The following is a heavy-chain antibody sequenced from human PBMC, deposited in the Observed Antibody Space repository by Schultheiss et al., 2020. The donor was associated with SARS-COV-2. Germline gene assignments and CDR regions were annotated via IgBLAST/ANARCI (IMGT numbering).Heavy chain of an antibody. CDR1: GFTFSSYE. D-gene: IGHD5-18*01. CDR2: IKEDGSEK. CDR3: ARAQDTAMVYYVDY. V-gene: IGHV3-7*03. J-gene: IGHJ4*02. Sequence: GGSLRLSCAASGFTFSSYEMNWVRQAPGKGLEWVANIKEDGSEKYYVDSAKGRFTISRDNGKNSLFLQMSSLRVEDTAVYYCARAQDTAMVYYVDYWGQGTLVTVSS.